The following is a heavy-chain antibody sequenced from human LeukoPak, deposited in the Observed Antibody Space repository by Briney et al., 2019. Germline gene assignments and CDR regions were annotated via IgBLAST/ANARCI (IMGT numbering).Heavy chain of an antibody. CDR3: ARVGATTRWFDP. D-gene: IGHD1-26*01. J-gene: IGHJ5*02. V-gene: IGHV4-61*02. CDR2: IYTSGST. Sequence: PSQTLSLTCTVSGGSISSGSYYWSWIRQPAGKGLEWIGRIYTSGSTNYNPSLKSRVTISVDTSKNQFSLKLSSVTAADTAVYYCARVGATTRWFDPWGQGTLVTVSS. CDR1: GGSISSGSYY.